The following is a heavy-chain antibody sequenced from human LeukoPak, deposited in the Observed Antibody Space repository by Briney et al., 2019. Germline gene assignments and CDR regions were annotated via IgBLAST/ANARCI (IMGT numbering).Heavy chain of an antibody. J-gene: IGHJ4*02. CDR1: GFTFSSYW. V-gene: IGHV3-7*01. CDR3: ARSPVFYDYVWGSYRPHYYFDY. Sequence: PGGSLRLSCAASGFTFSSYWMSWVRQAPGKGLEWVANIKQDGSEKYYVDSVKGRFTISRDNAKNSLYLQMNSLRAEDTAVYYCARSPVFYDYVWGSYRPHYYFDYWGQGTLVTGSS. CDR2: IKQDGSEK. D-gene: IGHD3-16*02.